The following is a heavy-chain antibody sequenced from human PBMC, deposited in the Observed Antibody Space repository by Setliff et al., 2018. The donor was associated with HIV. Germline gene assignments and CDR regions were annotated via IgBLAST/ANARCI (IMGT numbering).Heavy chain of an antibody. Sequence: GGSLRLSCAVSGFTFSSYWMHWVRQAPGKGLVWVSRIKSDGSYTSYADSVKGRFAISRDNSKNTLYLQMNSLRAEDTAVYYCARERLRFLEWLPLDYWGQGTLVTVSS. CDR1: GFTFSSYW. V-gene: IGHV3-74*01. D-gene: IGHD3-3*01. CDR2: IKSDGSYT. CDR3: ARERLRFLEWLPLDY. J-gene: IGHJ4*02.